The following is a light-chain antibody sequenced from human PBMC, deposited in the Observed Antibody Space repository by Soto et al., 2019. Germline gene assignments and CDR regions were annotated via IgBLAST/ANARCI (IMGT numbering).Light chain of an antibody. J-gene: IGKJ1*01. CDR1: QSIGTY. CDR2: AAS. V-gene: IGKV1-39*01. CDR3: QQSYSNPT. Sequence: DIQMTQSPSSLSASVGDRVTITCWATQSIGTYLNWYQERPGKAPKLLIYAASSLQSGVPSRFSGSGSGTHFTLTISSLQPEYSATYSCQQSYSNPTFGQGTKVDSK.